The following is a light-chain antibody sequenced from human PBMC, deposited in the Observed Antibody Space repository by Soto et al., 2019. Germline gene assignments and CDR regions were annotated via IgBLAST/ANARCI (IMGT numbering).Light chain of an antibody. Sequence: EIVMTQSPATLSVSPGERATLSCRASQSVSSNLAWYQQKPGQAPRLLIYGASTRATGIPARFSGSGSGTEFTLANSSLPSEDFAVYYCQQYNNWPRTFGQGTKVEIK. CDR3: QQYNNWPRT. J-gene: IGKJ1*01. V-gene: IGKV3-15*01. CDR1: QSVSSN. CDR2: GAS.